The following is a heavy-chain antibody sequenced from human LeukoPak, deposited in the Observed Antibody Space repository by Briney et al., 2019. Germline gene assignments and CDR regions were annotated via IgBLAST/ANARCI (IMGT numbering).Heavy chain of an antibody. CDR1: GFSLSTSGMC. D-gene: IGHD5-18*01. V-gene: IGHV2-70*11. CDR2: IDWDDDK. CDR3: ARIPSYGGYGPLSYYFDY. Sequence: ESGPALVKPTQTLTLTCTFSGFSLSTSGMCVSWIRQPPGKALEWLARIDWDDDKYYSTSLKTRLTISKDTSKNQVVLTMTNMDPVDTATYYCARIPSYGGYGPLSYYFDYWGQGTLVTVSS. J-gene: IGHJ4*02.